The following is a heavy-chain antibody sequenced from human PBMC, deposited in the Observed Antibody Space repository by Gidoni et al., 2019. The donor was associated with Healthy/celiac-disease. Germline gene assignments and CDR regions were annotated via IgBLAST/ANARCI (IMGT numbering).Heavy chain of an antibody. J-gene: IGHJ4*02. CDR2: IWYDGSNK. D-gene: IGHD3-22*01. Sequence: QVQLVESGGGVVQPGRSLRLSWPASGFTFSSYGMHWVRQAPGKGLEWVAVIWYDGSNKYYADSVKGRFTISRDNSKNTLYLQMNSLRAEDTAVYYCARDRNYYDSSGYYVWGQGTLVTVSS. V-gene: IGHV3-33*01. CDR1: GFTFSSYG. CDR3: ARDRNYYDSSGYYV.